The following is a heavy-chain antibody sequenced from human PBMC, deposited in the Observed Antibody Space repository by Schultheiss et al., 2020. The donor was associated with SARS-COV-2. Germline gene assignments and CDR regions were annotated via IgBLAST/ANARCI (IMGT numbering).Heavy chain of an antibody. V-gene: IGHV1-18*01. D-gene: IGHD4-23*01. Sequence: ASVKVSCKASGYTLATYGITWVRQAPGHGLEWMAWISTYNAKTHYSQKFQGRVTVTTDISTDPSTGMTYMDLRSLRSDDTAVYYCARDPLGVVTGYFYAMDVWGQGTPVTVSS. CDR1: GYTLATYG. CDR2: ISTYNAKT. CDR3: ARDPLGVVTGYFYAMDV. J-gene: IGHJ6*02.